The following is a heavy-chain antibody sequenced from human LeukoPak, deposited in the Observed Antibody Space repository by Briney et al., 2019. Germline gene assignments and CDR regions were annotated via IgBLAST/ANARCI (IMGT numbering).Heavy chain of an antibody. V-gene: IGHV4-30-4*08. CDR2: IYYSGST. Sequence: SETLSLTCTVSGGSISSGDYYWSWIRQPPGKGLEWIGYIYYSGSTYYNPSLKSRVTIPVDTSKNQFSLKLSSVTAADTDVYYCARRPTYYDFWSGYQGAAFDIWGQGTMVTVSS. D-gene: IGHD3-3*01. CDR3: ARRPTYYDFWSGYQGAAFDI. J-gene: IGHJ3*02. CDR1: GGSISSGDYY.